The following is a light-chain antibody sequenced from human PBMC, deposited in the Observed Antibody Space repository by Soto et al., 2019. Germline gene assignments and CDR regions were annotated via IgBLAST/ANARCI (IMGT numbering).Light chain of an antibody. CDR2: SDD. CDR3: AAWDDSLGVVT. V-gene: IGLV1-47*02. J-gene: IGLJ2*01. CDR1: SSNIGNNY. Sequence: QPVLTQPPSASGTPGQRITISCSGGSSNIGNNYVYWYQLVPGTAPKLLIYSDDQRPSGVPDRLSGSRSGTSASLAISGLRSHDEADYYCAAWDDSLGVVTFGGGTKVTVL.